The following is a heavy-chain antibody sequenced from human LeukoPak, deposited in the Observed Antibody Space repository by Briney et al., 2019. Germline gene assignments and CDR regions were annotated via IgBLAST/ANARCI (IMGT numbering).Heavy chain of an antibody. Sequence: ASVKVSCKASGYTFTTYYIHWVRQAPGQGLEWMGLINPSGASTSYAQNFLDRVTLTRDMSTSTVNMELTSLRSEDTAVYYCARGRYGSSAIINGFDPWGQGTLVTVSS. D-gene: IGHD6-6*01. CDR1: GYTFTTYY. V-gene: IGHV1-46*01. CDR3: ARGRYGSSAIINGFDP. J-gene: IGHJ5*02. CDR2: INPSGAST.